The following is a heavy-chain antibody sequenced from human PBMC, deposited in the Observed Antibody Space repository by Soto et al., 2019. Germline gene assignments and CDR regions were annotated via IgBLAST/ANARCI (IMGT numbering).Heavy chain of an antibody. CDR1: GGSISSSSYY. CDR3: ARFTIFGVVITSFDY. CDR2: IYYSGST. D-gene: IGHD3-3*01. Sequence: SETLSLTCTVSGGSISSSSYYWGWISQPPGKGLEWIGSIYYSGSTYYNPSLKSRVTISVDTSKNQFSLKLSSVTAADTAVYYCARFTIFGVVITSFDYWGQGTLVTVSS. V-gene: IGHV4-39*01. J-gene: IGHJ4*02.